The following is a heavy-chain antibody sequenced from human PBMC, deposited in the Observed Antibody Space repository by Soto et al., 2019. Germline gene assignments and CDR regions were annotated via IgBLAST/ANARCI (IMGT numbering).Heavy chain of an antibody. V-gene: IGHV3-21*01. CDR3: ARVLTPSYDSSGYYEKRGDAFDI. J-gene: IGHJ3*02. CDR2: ISSSSSYI. D-gene: IGHD3-22*01. CDR1: GFTFSSYS. Sequence: EVQLVESGGGLVKPGGSLRLSCAASGFTFSSYSMNWVRQAPGKGLEWVSSISSSSSYIYYADSVKGRFTISRDNAKNSLYLQMNSLRAEDTAVYYCARVLTPSYDSSGYYEKRGDAFDIWGQGTMVTVSS.